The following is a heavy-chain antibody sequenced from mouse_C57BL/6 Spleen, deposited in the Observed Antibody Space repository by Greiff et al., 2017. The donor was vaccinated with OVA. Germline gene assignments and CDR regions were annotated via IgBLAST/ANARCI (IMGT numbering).Heavy chain of an antibody. CDR1: GYSFTDYN. V-gene: IGHV1-39*01. Sequence: EVQLQQSGPELVKPGASVKISCKASGYSFTDYNMNWVKQSNGKSLEWIGVINPNYGTTSYNQKFKGKATLTVDQSSSTAYMQLKSLTSEDSAIYYCERGGSYYDYDGAWFAYWGQGTLVTVSA. CDR3: ERGGSYYDYDGAWFAY. CDR2: INPNYGTT. D-gene: IGHD2-4*01. J-gene: IGHJ3*01.